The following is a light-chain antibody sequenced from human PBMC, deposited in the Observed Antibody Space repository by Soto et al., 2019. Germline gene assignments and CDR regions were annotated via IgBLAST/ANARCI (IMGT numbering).Light chain of an antibody. CDR1: ISNIGTNY. Sequence: QSVLTQPPSVSGTPGQRVTISCSGGISNIGTNYVHWFQQLPGTAPKVFSTRDNQRPSGVPDRFSGSKSGTSASLAISGLRSEDEAEYYCAAWDDTVRSYVFGTGTKVTVL. CDR3: AAWDDTVRSYV. CDR2: RDN. V-gene: IGLV1-47*01. J-gene: IGLJ1*01.